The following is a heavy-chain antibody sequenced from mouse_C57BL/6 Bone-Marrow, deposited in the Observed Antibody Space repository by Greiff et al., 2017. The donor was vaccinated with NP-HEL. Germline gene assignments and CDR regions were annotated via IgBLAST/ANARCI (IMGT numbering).Heavy chain of an antibody. V-gene: IGHV1-66*01. D-gene: IGHD2-4*01. J-gene: IGHJ3*01. CDR3: ARRGYDYDDVAWFAY. Sequence: QVQLQQSGPELVKPGASVKISCKASGYSFTSYYIHWVKQRPGQGLEWIGWIYPGSGNPKYIEKFKGKATLTADTSSSTAYMQLSSLTSEDSAVYYCARRGYDYDDVAWFAYWGQGTLVTVSA. CDR1: GYSFTSYY. CDR2: IYPGSGNP.